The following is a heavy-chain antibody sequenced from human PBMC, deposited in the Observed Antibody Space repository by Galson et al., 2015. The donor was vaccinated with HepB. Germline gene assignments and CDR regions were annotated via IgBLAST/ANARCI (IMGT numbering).Heavy chain of an antibody. D-gene: IGHD6-25*01. V-gene: IGHV4-59*01. CDR3: ARDYSSGWAYYFDY. CDR2: IYDSGMT. J-gene: IGHJ4*02. CDR1: GGSMRSYH. Sequence: SETLSLTCTVSGGSMRSYHWNWIRQTPGKGLEWIGYIYDSGMTNYNPSLKSRVTLSLDTSKNQFFLKLTSVTAADTAVYYCARDYSSGWAYYFDYWGQGTLVTVSS.